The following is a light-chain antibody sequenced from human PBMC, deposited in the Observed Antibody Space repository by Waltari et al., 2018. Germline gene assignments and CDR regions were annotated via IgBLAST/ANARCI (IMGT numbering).Light chain of an antibody. CDR2: WAS. CDR3: QQYDASPWT. CDR1: QSVLYSANNKNY. V-gene: IGKV4-1*01. Sequence: DIVMTQPPDSLAVSLGERATINCKSSQSVLYSANNKNYLAWYQHKAGQPPKLLIYWASTRESGVPDRFSGGGSGTDFTLTISSPQAEDVAVYYCQQYDASPWTFGQGTKVEIK. J-gene: IGKJ1*01.